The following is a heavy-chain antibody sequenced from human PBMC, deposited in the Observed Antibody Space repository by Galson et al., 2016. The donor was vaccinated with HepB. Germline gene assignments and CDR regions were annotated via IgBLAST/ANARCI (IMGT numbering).Heavy chain of an antibody. J-gene: IGHJ4*02. Sequence: SLRLSCAVSGVSVISNYMSRVRQAPGKGLEWVSIVYTNGNRYYADSVKGRFTISRDNSQNTLYLHMNRLRAEDTAVYYCARVDGGGSGWSPYYFQYWGQGTLVTVSS. V-gene: IGHV3-53*01. CDR1: GVSVISNY. CDR2: VYTNGNR. CDR3: ARVDGGGSGWSPYYFQY. D-gene: IGHD6-19*01.